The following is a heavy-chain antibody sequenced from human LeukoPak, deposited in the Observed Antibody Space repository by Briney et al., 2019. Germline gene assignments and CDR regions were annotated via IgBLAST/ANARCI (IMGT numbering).Heavy chain of an antibody. CDR3: AREGSRGYYNCIDA. CDR1: GFTFRGYS. D-gene: IGHD3-10*01. CDR2: SSSSSSTI. V-gene: IGHV3-48*01. Sequence: WGSLRLSCVASGFTFRGYSMNWVRQAPGTGLEWVSYSSSSSSTIYYADSVKGRFNIFRDNANNSLDLQMNSLRVEDTAVYYCAREGSRGYYNCIDAWCEGSVVVVAS. J-gene: IGHJ5*02.